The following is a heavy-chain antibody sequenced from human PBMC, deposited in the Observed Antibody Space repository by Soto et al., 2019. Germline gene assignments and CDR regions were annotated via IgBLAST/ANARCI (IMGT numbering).Heavy chain of an antibody. CDR1: GFTFSSYA. J-gene: IGHJ6*03. V-gene: IGHV3-64*01. Sequence: EVQLVESGGGLVQPGGPLRLSCAASGFTFSSYAMHWVRQAPGKGLEYVSAISSNGGSTYYANSVKGRFTISRDNSKNTLYLQMGSLRAEDMAVYYCARDGRFKKKFYYYYYYMDGWGKGTTVTVSS. CDR2: ISSNGGST. CDR3: ARDGRFKKKFYYYYYYMDG.